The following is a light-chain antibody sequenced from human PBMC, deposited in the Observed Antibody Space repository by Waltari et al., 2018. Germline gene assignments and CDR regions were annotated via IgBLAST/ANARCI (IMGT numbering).Light chain of an antibody. CDR3: CSYAGDSSYV. CDR2: DVT. J-gene: IGLJ1*01. CDR1: SSDFGAYKF. V-gene: IGLV2-11*01. Sequence: QSALTQPRSVSGSPGPSVTISCTGTSSDFGAYKFVSWYQHHPGKAPKLILFDVTRRPSGVPDRFSGSKSGDTASLTISGLEASDESDYFCCSYAGDSSYVFGTGTTVSVL.